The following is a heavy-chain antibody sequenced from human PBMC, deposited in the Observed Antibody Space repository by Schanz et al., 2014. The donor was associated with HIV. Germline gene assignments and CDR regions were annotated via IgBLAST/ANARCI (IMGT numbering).Heavy chain of an antibody. Sequence: EVQLVESGGGSVQPGGSLTLTCAASGFTFSNYAMRWIRQAPGQGLEWVSSISDRDGASTYYADSVKGRFTISRDNSKNTLYLQMNSLRAEDTAVYYCARDAASHSYGSTMDVWGQGTTVTVSS. CDR1: GFTFSNYA. D-gene: IGHD5-18*01. V-gene: IGHV3-23*04. CDR3: ARDAASHSYGSTMDV. J-gene: IGHJ6*02. CDR2: ISDRDGAST.